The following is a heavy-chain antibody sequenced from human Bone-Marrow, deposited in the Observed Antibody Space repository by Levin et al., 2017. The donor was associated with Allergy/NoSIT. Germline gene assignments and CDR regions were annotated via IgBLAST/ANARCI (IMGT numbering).Heavy chain of an antibody. J-gene: IGHJ3*01. D-gene: IGHD2-15*01. Sequence: GGSLRLSCVASGFPFSTYVIHWVRQPPGKGLAWVTSISYDGRQTYYADSVKGRFTISRDNSKNTVSLQMNSLKADDTALYYCARDQDVAVTMAATRTHGIDVWGPGTMVTVSS. CDR2: ISYDGRQT. CDR1: GFPFSTYV. V-gene: IGHV3-30-3*01. CDR3: ARDQDVAVTMAATRTHGIDV.